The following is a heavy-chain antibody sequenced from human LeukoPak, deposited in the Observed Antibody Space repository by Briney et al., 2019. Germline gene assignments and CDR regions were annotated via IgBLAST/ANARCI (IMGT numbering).Heavy chain of an antibody. V-gene: IGHV3-23*01. CDR3: ARVSSRAFDM. J-gene: IGHJ3*02. D-gene: IGHD2/OR15-2a*01. Sequence: GGSLRLTCAASGFTFSSHVMSWVRQAPGQGLEWVSLITASSTETLYGDSVRGRFTISRDNSKNTMFLQMNSLRAEDAAIYYCARVSSRAFDMWGQGTMVTVSS. CDR1: GFTFSSHV. CDR2: ITASSTET.